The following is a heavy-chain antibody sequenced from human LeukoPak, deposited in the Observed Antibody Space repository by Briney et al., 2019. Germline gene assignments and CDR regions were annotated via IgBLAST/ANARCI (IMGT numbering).Heavy chain of an antibody. V-gene: IGHV4-59*01. CDR1: GGSISSYY. D-gene: IGHD5-18*01. CDR3: ARGSGGYSYNNWFDP. J-gene: IGHJ5*02. Sequence: SETLSLTCTVSGGSISSYYWSWIRQPPGKGMEWIGYIYYSGGTSYNPSLKSRVTISVDTSKNQFSLKLSSVTAADTAVYYCARGSGGYSYNNWFDPWGQGTLVTVSS. CDR2: IYYSGGT.